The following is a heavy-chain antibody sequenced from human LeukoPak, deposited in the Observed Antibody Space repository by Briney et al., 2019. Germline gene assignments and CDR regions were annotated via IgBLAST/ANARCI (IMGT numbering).Heavy chain of an antibody. CDR3: AKEGYRYGYAIDY. D-gene: IGHD5-18*01. CDR1: GFTFSSYA. Sequence: PGGSLRLSCAASGFTFSSYAMSWVRQAPGKGLEWVSAISVNGGSTYYEDPVKSRFTITRDNAKNTLYLQMNSLRAEDTAVDYCAKEGYRYGYAIDYWGQGTLVTVSS. J-gene: IGHJ4*02. CDR2: ISVNGGST. V-gene: IGHV3-23*01.